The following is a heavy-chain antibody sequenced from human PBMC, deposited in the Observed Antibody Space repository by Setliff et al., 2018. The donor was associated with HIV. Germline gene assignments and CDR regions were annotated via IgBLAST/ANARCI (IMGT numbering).Heavy chain of an antibody. Sequence: ASVKVSCKVSGYTLTELSIHWVRQAPGKGLEWMGGFDPEDGETIYAQKFQGRVTMTRNTSISTAYMELSSLTSEDTAFYYCARFYGSGSYLQDYYFDLWGRGTLVTVSS. J-gene: IGHJ2*01. D-gene: IGHD3-10*01. CDR3: ARFYGSGSYLQDYYFDL. CDR2: FDPEDGET. CDR1: GYTLTELS. V-gene: IGHV1-24*01.